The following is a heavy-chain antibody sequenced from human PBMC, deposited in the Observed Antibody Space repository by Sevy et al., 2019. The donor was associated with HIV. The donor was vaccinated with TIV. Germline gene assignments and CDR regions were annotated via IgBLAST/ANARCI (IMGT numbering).Heavy chain of an antibody. CDR1: GYTFTSYD. V-gene: IGHV1-8*01. Sequence: VSVKVSCKASGYTFTSYDINWVRQATGQGLEWMGWMNPNSGNTGYAQKFQGRVTMTRNTSISTAYMELSSLRSEDTAVYYCASGYCSSTSCQGAGLDVWGQGTTVTVSS. CDR2: MNPNSGNT. D-gene: IGHD2-2*01. J-gene: IGHJ6*02. CDR3: ASGYCSSTSCQGAGLDV.